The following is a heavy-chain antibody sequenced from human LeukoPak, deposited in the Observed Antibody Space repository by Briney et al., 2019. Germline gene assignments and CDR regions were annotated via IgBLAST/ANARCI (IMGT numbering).Heavy chain of an antibody. D-gene: IGHD6-19*01. CDR1: GFDVSSNY. CDR2: IYSDGTT. J-gene: IGHJ4*02. CDR3: TKVKGWYGDGCFGF. Sequence: GGSLRVSCAASGFDVSSNYMSWVRQAPGKGLEWVSVIYSDGTTYYADSVKGRFTISRDESKNTLFLQMNSLRVEDTAVYYCTKVKGWYGDGCFGFWGQGALVSVSS. V-gene: IGHV3-53*01.